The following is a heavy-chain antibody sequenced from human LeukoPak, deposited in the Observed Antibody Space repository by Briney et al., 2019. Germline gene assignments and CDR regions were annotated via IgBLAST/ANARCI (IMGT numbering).Heavy chain of an antibody. CDR2: ISSSSSYI. Sequence: GGSLRLSCAASGCTFSSYSMNWVRQAPGKGLEWVPSISSSSSYIYYADSVKGRFTISRDNAKNSLYLRMNSLRAEDTAVYYCARGQQWLAFDYWGQGTLVTVSS. D-gene: IGHD6-19*01. CDR3: ARGQQWLAFDY. J-gene: IGHJ4*02. CDR1: GCTFSSYS. V-gene: IGHV3-21*01.